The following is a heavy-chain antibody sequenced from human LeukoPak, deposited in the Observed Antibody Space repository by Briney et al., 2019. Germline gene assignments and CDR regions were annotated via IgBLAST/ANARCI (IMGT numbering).Heavy chain of an antibody. J-gene: IGHJ6*03. Sequence: GGSLTLSCAASGFTVSSNYMSWVRQAPGKGLEWVSVIYSGGSTYYADSVKGRFTISRDNSKNTLYLQMNSLRAEDTAVYYCASGSGSYRTPYYYMVGWGTGSTVTVSS. CDR2: IYSGGST. D-gene: IGHD3-10*01. V-gene: IGHV3-53*01. CDR3: ASGSGSYRTPYYYMVG. CDR1: GFTVSSNY.